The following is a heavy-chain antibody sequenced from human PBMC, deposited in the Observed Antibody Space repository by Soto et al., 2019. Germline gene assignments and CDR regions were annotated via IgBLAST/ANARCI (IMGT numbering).Heavy chain of an antibody. V-gene: IGHV3-23*01. J-gene: IGHJ4*02. CDR3: AKHDAVLWFGELLSYYFDY. CDR2: ISGSGGST. D-gene: IGHD3-10*01. CDR1: GFTFSSYA. Sequence: EVQLLESGGGLVQPGGSLRLSCAASGFTFSSYAMSWVRQAPGKGLEWVSAISGSGGSTYYADSVKGRFTISRDNSKNTLYLQMNSLRAEDTAVYYCAKHDAVLWFGELLSYYFDYWGQGTLVTVSS.